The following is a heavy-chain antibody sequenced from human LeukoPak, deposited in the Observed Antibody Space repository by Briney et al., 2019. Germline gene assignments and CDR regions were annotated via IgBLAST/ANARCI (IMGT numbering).Heavy chain of an antibody. CDR3: AREQLAPYYMDV. J-gene: IGHJ6*03. V-gene: IGHV4-30-2*01. D-gene: IGHD6-6*01. CDR2: IYHSGST. CDR1: GGSISSSSYY. Sequence: SETLSLTCTVSGGSISSSSYYWSRIRQPPGKGLEWIGYIYHSGSTYYNPSLKSRVTISVDRSKNQFSLKLSSVTAADTAVYYCAREQLAPYYMDVWGKGTTVTVSS.